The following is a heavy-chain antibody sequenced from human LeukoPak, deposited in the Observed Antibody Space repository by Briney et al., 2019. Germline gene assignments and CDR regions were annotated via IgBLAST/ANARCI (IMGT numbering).Heavy chain of an antibody. J-gene: IGHJ5*02. D-gene: IGHD1-1*01. CDR1: GGSFSGYY. V-gene: IGHV4-34*01. Sequence: SETLSLTCAVYGGSFSGYYWSWIRQPPGKGLEWIGEINHSGSTNYNPSLKSRVTISVDTSKNQFSLKLSSVTAADTAVYYCARRVRDIDPWGQGTRVTVSS. CDR3: ARRVRDIDP. CDR2: INHSGST.